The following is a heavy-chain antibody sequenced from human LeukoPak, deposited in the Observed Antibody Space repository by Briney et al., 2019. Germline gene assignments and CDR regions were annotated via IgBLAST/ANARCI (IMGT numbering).Heavy chain of an antibody. Sequence: GGSLRLSCAASGFTFSNYAMTWVRQAPGKGLECVSVISGSGDATNYADSVKGRFTISRDNSKSTLYVQMNSLRAEDTAVYYCARGSVVTAIPWSVDYWGQGTLVTVSS. J-gene: IGHJ4*02. D-gene: IGHD2-21*02. CDR2: ISGSGDAT. CDR1: GFTFSNYA. V-gene: IGHV3-23*01. CDR3: ARGSVVTAIPWSVDY.